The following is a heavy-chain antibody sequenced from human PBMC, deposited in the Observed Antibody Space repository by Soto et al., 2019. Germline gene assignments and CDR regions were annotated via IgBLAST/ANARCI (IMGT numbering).Heavy chain of an antibody. CDR2: IYNGGST. V-gene: IGHV4-30-4*01. Sequence: QVQLQESGPGLVKPSQTRSLTCTVSGGSISTVNYWWSWIRQSPDMGLEWIGHIYNGGSTYNNPSPESXXTXAXCTSKNQLSLTLSSVSAADTAVYYCARGPSGDKVDSWGQGTLVTVSS. D-gene: IGHD7-27*01. J-gene: IGHJ4*02. CDR1: GGSISTVNYW. CDR3: ARGPSGDKVDS.